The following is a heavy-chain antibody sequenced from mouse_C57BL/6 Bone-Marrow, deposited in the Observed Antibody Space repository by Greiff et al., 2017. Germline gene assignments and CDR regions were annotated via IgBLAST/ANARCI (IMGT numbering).Heavy chain of an antibody. Sequence: VQLQQPGAELVRPGSSVKLSCKASGYTFTSYWMDWVKQRPGQGLEWIGNIYPSDSETHYNQKFKDKATLTVDKSSSTAYMQLSSLTSEDSAVYYWARCTYGNHGAMDYWGQGTSVTVSS. J-gene: IGHJ4*01. CDR2: IYPSDSET. D-gene: IGHD2-1*01. V-gene: IGHV1-61*01. CDR1: GYTFTSYW. CDR3: ARCTYGNHGAMDY.